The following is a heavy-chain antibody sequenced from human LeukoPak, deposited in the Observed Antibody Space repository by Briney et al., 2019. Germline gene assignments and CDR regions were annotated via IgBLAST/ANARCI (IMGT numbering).Heavy chain of an antibody. CDR2: ISAYNGNT. V-gene: IGHV1-18*01. J-gene: IGHJ6*02. D-gene: IGHD6-19*01. CDR3: ASGGAVAGDYYYGMDV. CDR1: GYTFTSYG. Sequence: ASVKVSCKASGYTFTSYGISWVRQAPGQGLEWMGFISAYNGNTNYAQKLQGRVTMTTDTSKSTAYMELRSLRSDDTAVYYCASGGAVAGDYYYGMDVWGQGTTVTVSS.